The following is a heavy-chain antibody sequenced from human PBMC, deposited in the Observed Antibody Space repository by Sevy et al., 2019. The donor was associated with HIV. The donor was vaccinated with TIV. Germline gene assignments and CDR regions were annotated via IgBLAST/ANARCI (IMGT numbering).Heavy chain of an antibody. J-gene: IGHJ4*02. V-gene: IGHV3-30*09. CDR1: GFTFSSYA. Sequence: GGSLRLSCSASGFTFSSYALLWVRRAPGKGLEWVSLVSYDGRNKDYSDSVKGRFAISRDETKTTLFLQMESLRTEDTDIYYCAREGASKCTYATYHRFDDWGRGTLVTVSS. CDR2: VSYDGRNK. CDR3: AREGASKCTYATYHRFDD. D-gene: IGHD2-8*01.